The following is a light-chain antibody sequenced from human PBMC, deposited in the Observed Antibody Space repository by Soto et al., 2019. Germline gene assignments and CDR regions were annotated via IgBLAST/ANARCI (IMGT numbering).Light chain of an antibody. CDR1: QGISSY. V-gene: IGKV1D-8*02. CDR2: DAS. CDR3: QQYNTYSA. J-gene: IGKJ1*01. Sequence: IWMTQSPSLLSASTGDRVTISCRMSQGISSYLAWYKQKRGKAPELLIYDASSLKSGVPSRFSGSGSGTEFTLTISSLQPDDFATYYCQQYNTYSAFGQGTKVDIK.